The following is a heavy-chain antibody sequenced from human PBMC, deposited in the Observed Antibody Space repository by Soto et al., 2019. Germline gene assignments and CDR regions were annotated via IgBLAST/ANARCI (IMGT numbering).Heavy chain of an antibody. CDR2: IIPVFGTP. CDR3: ARGDATKIIVTTYYGLDV. J-gene: IGHJ6*02. V-gene: IGHV1-69*12. CDR1: GGSFSNYG. Sequence: QVQVVQSGAEVKKPGSSVKVSCKASGGSFSNYGISWVRQAPGQGLEWMGGIIPVFGTPHYAQKFQDRVTSTADESTSTVYMEMSSLTSEDTAVYYCARGDATKIIVTTYYGLDVWGQGTTVTVSS. D-gene: IGHD3-22*01.